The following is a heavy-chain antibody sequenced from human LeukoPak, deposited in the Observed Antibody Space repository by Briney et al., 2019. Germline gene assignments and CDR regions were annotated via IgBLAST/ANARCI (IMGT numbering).Heavy chain of an antibody. CDR1: GFTVSNNY. J-gene: IGHJ5*02. Sequence: GGSLRLSCAASGFTVSNNYMSWVRQAPGKGLEWVSAISGSGGSTYYADSVKGRFTISRDNSKNTLYLQMNSLRAEDTAVYYCAKGWFGEAFDPWGQGTLVTVSS. V-gene: IGHV3-23*01. CDR3: AKGWFGEAFDP. CDR2: ISGSGGST. D-gene: IGHD3-10*01.